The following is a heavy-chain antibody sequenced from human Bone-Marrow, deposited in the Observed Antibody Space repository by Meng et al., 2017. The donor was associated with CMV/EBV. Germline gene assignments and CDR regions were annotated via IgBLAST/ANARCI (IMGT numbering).Heavy chain of an antibody. Sequence: GESLKISCAASGFTFSSYAMSWVRQAPGKGLEWVSAISGSGGSTYYADSVKGRFTISRDNSKNTLYLQMNSMRAEDTAVYYCAGGLRWRDGMDVWGQGTTVTVYS. CDR2: ISGSGGST. CDR3: AGGLRWRDGMDV. J-gene: IGHJ6*02. D-gene: IGHD4-23*01. V-gene: IGHV3-23*01. CDR1: GFTFSSYA.